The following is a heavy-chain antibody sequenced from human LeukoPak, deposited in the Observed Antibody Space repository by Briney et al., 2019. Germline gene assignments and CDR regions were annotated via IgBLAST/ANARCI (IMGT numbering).Heavy chain of an antibody. V-gene: IGHV4-38-2*02. CDR1: GYSIGSGYY. Sequence: SETLSLTCTVSGYSIGSGYYWGWIRQPPGKGLEWIGSIYHSGSTYYNPSLKSRVTISVDTSKNQFSLKLSSVTAADTAVYYCARGIDYDFWSGYSTRASFDYWGQGTLVTVSS. CDR3: ARGIDYDFWSGYSTRASFDY. CDR2: IYHSGST. D-gene: IGHD3-3*01. J-gene: IGHJ4*02.